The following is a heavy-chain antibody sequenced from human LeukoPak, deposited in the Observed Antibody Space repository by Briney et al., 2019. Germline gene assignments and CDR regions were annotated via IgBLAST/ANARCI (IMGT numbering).Heavy chain of an antibody. J-gene: IGHJ4*02. D-gene: IGHD3-22*01. CDR3: ASGQDSSGYYGSGYFDH. V-gene: IGHV3-30*19. CDR1: GFTFSSYG. CDR2: ISYDGSNK. Sequence: PGGSLRLSCAASGFTFSSYGMHWVRQAPGKGLEWVAVISYDGSNKYYTDSVKGRFTISRDNSKNTLYLQMNSLRAEDTAVYYCASGQDSSGYYGSGYFDHWGQGTLVTVSS.